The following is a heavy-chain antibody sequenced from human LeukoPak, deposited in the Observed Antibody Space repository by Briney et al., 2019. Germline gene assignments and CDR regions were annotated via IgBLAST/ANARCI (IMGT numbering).Heavy chain of an antibody. J-gene: IGHJ4*02. CDR1: GFTFSSYG. V-gene: IGHV3-30*03. CDR3: ARGRGDDFWSGYYRGAPDY. D-gene: IGHD3-3*01. CDR2: ISYDGGNK. Sequence: PGGSLRLSCAASGFTFSSYGMHWVRQAPGKGLEWVAVISYDGGNKYYADSVKGRFTISRDNSKNTLYLQMNSLRAEDTAVYYCARGRGDDFWSGYYRGAPDYWGQGTLVTVSS.